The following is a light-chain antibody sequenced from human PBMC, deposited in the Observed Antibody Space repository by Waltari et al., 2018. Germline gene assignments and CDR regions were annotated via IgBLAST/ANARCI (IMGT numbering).Light chain of an antibody. CDR3: CSYVGLGTYV. J-gene: IGLJ1*01. CDR2: EVT. V-gene: IGLV2-23*02. CDR1: SVDVGNNNL. Sequence: QSGLAQPASASGAPGQSITIPCPGTSVDVGNNNLVSCYQKRPGKAPRLLIYEVTKRAPGTSDRFSASKSGNTASLAISGLQAQEDEADYYCCSYVGLGTYVFGTGTKVTV.